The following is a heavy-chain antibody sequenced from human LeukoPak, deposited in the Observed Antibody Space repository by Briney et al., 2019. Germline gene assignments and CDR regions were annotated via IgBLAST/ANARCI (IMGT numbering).Heavy chain of an antibody. D-gene: IGHD1-26*01. CDR1: GGSISSSSYY. Sequence: SETLSLTCTVSGGSISSSSYYWGWIRQPPGKGLEWIGSVFYSGNTHYNPSLKSRVTISVDTSKNQFSLKLSSVTAADTAVYYCARDGRASDYWGQGTLVTVSS. V-gene: IGHV4-39*07. J-gene: IGHJ4*02. CDR2: VFYSGNT. CDR3: ARDGRASDY.